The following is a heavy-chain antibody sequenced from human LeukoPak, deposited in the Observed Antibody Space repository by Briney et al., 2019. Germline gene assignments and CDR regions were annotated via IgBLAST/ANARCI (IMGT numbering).Heavy chain of an antibody. J-gene: IGHJ4*02. Sequence: PSETLSLTCTVSGVSISSYYWSWIRQPPGKGLEWIGYIYYSGSTNYNPSLKSRVTISVDTSKNQFSLKLSSVTAADTAVYYCARQTGSGLFILPGGQGTLVTVPS. D-gene: IGHD3/OR15-3a*01. CDR3: ARQTGSGLFILP. CDR2: IYYSGST. V-gene: IGHV4-59*01. CDR1: GVSISSYY.